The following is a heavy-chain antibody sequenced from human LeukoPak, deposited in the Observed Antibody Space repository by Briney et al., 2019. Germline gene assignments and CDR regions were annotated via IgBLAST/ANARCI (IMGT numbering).Heavy chain of an antibody. Sequence: GGSLRLSCAASGFTFSSYDMSWVRQAPGKGLEWVSVISGGGGSTYYADSVKGRFTISRDNSKNTLYLHMNSLRAEDTAVYYCAKGGTTVTNPSWFDPWGQGTLVTVSS. J-gene: IGHJ5*02. CDR2: ISGGGGST. D-gene: IGHD4-17*01. CDR3: AKGGTTVTNPSWFDP. V-gene: IGHV3-23*01. CDR1: GFTFSSYD.